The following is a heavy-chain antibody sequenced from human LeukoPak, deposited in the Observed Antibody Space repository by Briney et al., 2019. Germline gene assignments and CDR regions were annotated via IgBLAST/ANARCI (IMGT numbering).Heavy chain of an antibody. J-gene: IGHJ4*02. D-gene: IGHD3-10*01. CDR2: IYYSGST. Sequence: SETLSLTCTVSGGSISSYYWSWIRQPPGKGLEWIGYIYYSGSTNYNPSLKSRLSISLDTPENRFSLNVSFMTAADTAVYYCARGPFPNYYGSGSFDYWGQGNLVTVSS. CDR3: ARGPFPNYYGSGSFDY. CDR1: GGSISSYY. V-gene: IGHV4-59*01.